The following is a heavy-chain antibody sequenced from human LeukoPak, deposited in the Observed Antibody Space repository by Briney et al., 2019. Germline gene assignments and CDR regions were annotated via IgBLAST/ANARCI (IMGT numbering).Heavy chain of an antibody. CDR1: GFTFSSYA. D-gene: IGHD5-18*01. J-gene: IGHJ4*02. CDR2: ISYDGSNK. Sequence: PGRSLRLSCAASGFTFSSYAMHWVRQAPSKGLEWVAVISYDGSNKYYADSVKGRFTISRDNSKNTLYLQMNSLRVEDTAVYYCASDREDTANLHYFDYWGQGTLVTVSS. V-gene: IGHV3-30-3*01. CDR3: ASDREDTANLHYFDY.